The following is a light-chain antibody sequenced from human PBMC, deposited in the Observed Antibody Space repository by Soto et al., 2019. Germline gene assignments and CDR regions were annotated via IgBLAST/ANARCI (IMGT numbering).Light chain of an antibody. CDR2: DAS. Sequence: DIQLTQSPSTLSASVGDRVTITCRASQSIDRWLAWYQQKLGKAPERLIHDASSLESGVPSRFSGSGSGTEFTLTINSLQPDDFATYYCQQYNHYYSFGQGTKLEIK. V-gene: IGKV1-5*01. CDR1: QSIDRW. J-gene: IGKJ2*03. CDR3: QQYNHYYS.